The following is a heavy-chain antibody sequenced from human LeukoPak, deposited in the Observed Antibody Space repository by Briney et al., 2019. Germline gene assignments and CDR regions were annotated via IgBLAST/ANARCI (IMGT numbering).Heavy chain of an antibody. V-gene: IGHV4-34*01. J-gene: IGHJ5*02. CDR1: GGSFSGYY. CDR2: INHSGST. D-gene: IGHD3-3*01. Sequence: SETLSLTCAIYGGSFSGYYWSWIRQPPGKGLEWIGEINHSGSTNYNPSLKSRVTISVDTSKNQFSLKLSSVTAADTAVYYCAGVRSIFGVVLIYPRWFDPWGQGTLVTVSS. CDR3: AGVRSIFGVVLIYPRWFDP.